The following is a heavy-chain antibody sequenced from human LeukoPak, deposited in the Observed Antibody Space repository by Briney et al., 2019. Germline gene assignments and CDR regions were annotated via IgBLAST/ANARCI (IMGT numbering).Heavy chain of an antibody. CDR2: ISGSGGST. CDR3: AKVAGYQPYYGMDV. J-gene: IGHJ6*02. CDR1: GFTFSSYA. Sequence: GGSLRLSCAASGFTFSSYAMSWVRQAPGKGLEWVSAISGSGGSTYYADSVKGRFTISRDNSKNTLYLQMNSLRAEDTAEYYCAKVAGYQPYYGMDVWGQETTVTVSS. D-gene: IGHD2-2*01. V-gene: IGHV3-23*01.